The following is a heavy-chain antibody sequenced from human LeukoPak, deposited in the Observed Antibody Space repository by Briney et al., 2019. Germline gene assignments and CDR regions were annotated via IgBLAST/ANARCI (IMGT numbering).Heavy chain of an antibody. CDR1: GFTFSSYS. CDR3: ASPPPLDDFWSGYSENVYDY. D-gene: IGHD3-3*01. V-gene: IGHV3-21*01. CDR2: ISSSSSYI. J-gene: IGHJ4*02. Sequence: GGSLRLSCAASGFTFSSYSMNWVRQAPGKGLEWVSSISSSSSYIYYADSVKGRFTISRDNSKNTLYLQMNSLRAEDTAVYYCASPPPLDDFWSGYSENVYDYWGQGTLVTVSS.